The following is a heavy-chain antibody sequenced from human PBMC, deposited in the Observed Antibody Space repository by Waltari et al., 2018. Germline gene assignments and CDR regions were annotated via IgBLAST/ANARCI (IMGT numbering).Heavy chain of an antibody. Sequence: EVQLVESGGGLIQPGGSLRLSCAASGFTVSSNYMSCVRPAPGMGLEWVLVIYSGGSTYYADSVKGRFTISRDNSKNTLYLQMNSLRAEDTAVYYCARVYNREQTYYYYYYMDVWGKGTTVTVSS. J-gene: IGHJ6*03. CDR3: ARVYNREQTYYYYYYMDV. V-gene: IGHV3-53*01. CDR1: GFTVSSNY. D-gene: IGHD1-26*01. CDR2: IYSGGST.